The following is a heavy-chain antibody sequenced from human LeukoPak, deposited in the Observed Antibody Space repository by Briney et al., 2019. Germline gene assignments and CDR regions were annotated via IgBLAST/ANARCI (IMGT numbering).Heavy chain of an antibody. CDR2: INSDGSWT. D-gene: IGHD3-22*01. CDR1: GSYW. J-gene: IGHJ3*02. V-gene: IGHV3-74*01. Sequence: PGGSLRLSCAASGSYWMHWVRQAPGKGLVWVSHINSDGSWTSYADSVKGRFTISRDNAKNTLYLQMNSLRAEDTAVYYCARVGYYYDTLDAFDIWGQGTMVTVSS. CDR3: ARVGYYYDTLDAFDI.